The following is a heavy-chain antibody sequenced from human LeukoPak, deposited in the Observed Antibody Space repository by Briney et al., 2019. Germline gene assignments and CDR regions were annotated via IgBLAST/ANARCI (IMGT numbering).Heavy chain of an antibody. CDR2: VHLDGRT. D-gene: IGHD3-3*01. V-gene: IGHV4-4*02. CDR3: AREGGFYRPLDY. Sequence: SETLSLTCGVSGGSVINTNWWTWVRQAPGKGLEWIGEVHLDGRTNYNPSLESRLTMSVDVSENQVSLKLTSVTAADTAVYYCAREGGFYRPLDYSGQGTLVTVSS. CDR1: GGSVINTNW. J-gene: IGHJ4*02.